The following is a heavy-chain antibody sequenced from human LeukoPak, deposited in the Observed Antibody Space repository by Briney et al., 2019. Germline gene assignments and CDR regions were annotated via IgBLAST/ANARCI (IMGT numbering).Heavy chain of an antibody. D-gene: IGHD4-17*01. CDR2: ITPSDGST. V-gene: IGHV3-23*01. CDR1: GFTFSSFA. Sequence: PGGSLRLSCAASGFTFSSFAMSWVRQAPGKGLEWVSVITPSDGSTYYSDSVRGRFTIPRDNSKNTMYLQMNSLRAEDTAVYYCAKAQTMTMVTTVFYYGMDVWGQGTRSSSP. J-gene: IGHJ6*02. CDR3: AKAQTMTMVTTVFYYGMDV.